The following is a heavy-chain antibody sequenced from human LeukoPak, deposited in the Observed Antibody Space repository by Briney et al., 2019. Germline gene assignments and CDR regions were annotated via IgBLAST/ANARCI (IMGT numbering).Heavy chain of an antibody. CDR1: GGSFSGYY. CDR3: ARGGTRDDYVWGSYRWKYYFDY. Sequence: PSETLSLTCAVYGGSFSGYYWSWIRQPPGRGLEWIGEINHSGSTNYNPSLKSRVTISVDTSKNQFSLKLSSVTAADTAVYYCARGGTRDDYVWGSYRWKYYFDYWGQGTLVTVSS. J-gene: IGHJ4*02. D-gene: IGHD3-16*02. CDR2: INHSGST. V-gene: IGHV4-34*01.